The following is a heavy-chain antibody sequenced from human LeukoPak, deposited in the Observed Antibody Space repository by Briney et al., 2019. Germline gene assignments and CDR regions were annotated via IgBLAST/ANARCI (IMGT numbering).Heavy chain of an antibody. Sequence: PSQTLSLTCTVSGGSISSGSYYWSWLRQPAGKGLEWIGRIYTSGSTNYNPSLKSRVTISVDTSKNQFSLKLSSVTAADTAVYYCARDIAARDYYYGMDVWGQGTTVTVSS. V-gene: IGHV4-61*02. CDR3: ARDIAARDYYYGMDV. CDR2: IYTSGST. CDR1: GGSISSGSYY. J-gene: IGHJ6*02. D-gene: IGHD6-6*01.